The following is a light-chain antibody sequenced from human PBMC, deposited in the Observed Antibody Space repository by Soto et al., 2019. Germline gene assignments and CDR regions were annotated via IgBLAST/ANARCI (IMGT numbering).Light chain of an antibody. Sequence: DIQMTQSPSTLSASVGDRVTITCRASQSVSSWLAWYQQKPGKAPKFLIYDASSLESGVPSRFSGSGSGTEFTLTISSLQPDDFATDYCQQYDNSSLTFGGGTKVEI. CDR1: QSVSSW. V-gene: IGKV1-5*01. CDR2: DAS. CDR3: QQYDNSSLT. J-gene: IGKJ4*01.